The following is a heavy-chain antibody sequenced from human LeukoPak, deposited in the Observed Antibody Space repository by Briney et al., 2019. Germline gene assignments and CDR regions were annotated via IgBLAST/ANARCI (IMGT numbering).Heavy chain of an antibody. V-gene: IGHV3-7*04. D-gene: IGHD6-13*01. CDR2: IKQDGSEK. CDR1: GFTFSSYW. J-gene: IGHJ4*02. CDR3: ARIGSSSWFVLDY. Sequence: GGSLRLSCAASGFTFSSYWMSWVRQAPGKGLEWVANIKQDGSEKYYVDSVKGRFIISRDNAKNSLYLQMNSLRAEDTAVYYCARIGSSSWFVLDYWGQGTLVTVSS.